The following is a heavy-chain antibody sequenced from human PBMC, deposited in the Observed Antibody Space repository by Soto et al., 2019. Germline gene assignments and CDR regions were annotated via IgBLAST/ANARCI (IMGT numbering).Heavy chain of an antibody. CDR1: GGSVSSGSYY. J-gene: IGHJ6*02. CDR3: ARDQREVYYYYGMDV. Sequence: SETLSLTCTVSGGSVSSGSYYWSWIRQPPGKGLEWIGYIYYSGSTNYNPSLKSRVTISVDTSKNKFSLKLSSVTAADTAVYYCARDQREVYYYYGMDVWGQGTTVTVSS. D-gene: IGHD1-26*01. V-gene: IGHV4-61*01. CDR2: IYYSGST.